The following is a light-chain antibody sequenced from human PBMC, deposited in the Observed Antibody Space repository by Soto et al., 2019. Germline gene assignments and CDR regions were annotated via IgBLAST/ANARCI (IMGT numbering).Light chain of an antibody. V-gene: IGKV1-39*01. CDR1: QSISSY. CDR3: QQSYSTPPWT. J-gene: IGKJ1*01. Sequence: DIQMTQSPSSLSASVGDRVTSTCRASQSISSYLNCYQQKPGKAPKLLIYAASSLQSGVPSRFSGSGSGTDFTLTISSLQPEDFATYYCQQSYSTPPWTFGQGTKGDIK. CDR2: AAS.